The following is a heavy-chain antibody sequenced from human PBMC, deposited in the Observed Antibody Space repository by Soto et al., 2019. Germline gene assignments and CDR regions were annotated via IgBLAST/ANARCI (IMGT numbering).Heavy chain of an antibody. Sequence: QVQLQESGPGLVKPSQTLSLTCTVSGGSISSGGYYWSWIRQHPGKGLEWIGYAYYSGSTYYNPTLKSRVTISVDTSKNQFSLKLSSVTAADTAVYYCARTLGGMTTVTTRRYFQHWGQGTLVTVSS. CDR3: ARTLGGMTTVTTRRYFQH. J-gene: IGHJ1*01. D-gene: IGHD4-17*01. CDR2: AYYSGST. V-gene: IGHV4-31*03. CDR1: GGSISSGGYY.